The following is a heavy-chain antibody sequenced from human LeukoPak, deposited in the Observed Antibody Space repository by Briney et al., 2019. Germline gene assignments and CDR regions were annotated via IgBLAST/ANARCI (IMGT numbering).Heavy chain of an antibody. V-gene: IGHV6-1*01. J-gene: IGHJ4*02. CDR1: GDSVSSNSAA. Sequence: SQTLSLTCAISGDSVSSNSAAWNWIRQSPSRGLEWLGRTYYRSKLYNDYAVSVRSRISINPDTSKNQFSLQLNSVTPEDTAVYYCARAAVAGTERYDFWGQGTLVTVSS. CDR2: TYYRSKLYN. CDR3: ARAAVAGTERYDF. D-gene: IGHD6-19*01.